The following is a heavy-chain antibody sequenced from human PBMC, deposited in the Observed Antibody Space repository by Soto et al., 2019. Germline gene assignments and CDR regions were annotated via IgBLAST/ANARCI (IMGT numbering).Heavy chain of an antibody. D-gene: IGHD3-16*01. CDR2: ISGSGGST. CDR1: GFTFSSYA. V-gene: IGHV3-23*01. J-gene: IGHJ3*02. CDR3: AKQGEWRDAFDI. Sequence: GGSLRLSCAASGFTFSSYAMSWVRQAPGKGLEWVSAISGSGGSTYYADSVKGRFTISRDNSKNMLYLQMNSLRAEDTAVYYCAKQGEWRDAFDIWGQGTMVTVSS.